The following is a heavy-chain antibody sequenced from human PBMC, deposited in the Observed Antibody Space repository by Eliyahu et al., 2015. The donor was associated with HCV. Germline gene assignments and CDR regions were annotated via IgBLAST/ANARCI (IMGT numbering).Heavy chain of an antibody. Sequence: FTISRDNAKNSLYLQMNSLRAEDTAVYYCARAETITIFGVVGWNHAFDIWGQGTMVTVSS. D-gene: IGHD3-3*01. V-gene: IGHV3-11*06. J-gene: IGHJ3*02. CDR3: ARAETITIFGVVGWNHAFDI.